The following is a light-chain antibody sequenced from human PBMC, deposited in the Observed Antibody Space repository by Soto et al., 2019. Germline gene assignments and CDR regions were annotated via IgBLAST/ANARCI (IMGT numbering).Light chain of an antibody. J-gene: IGKJ1*01. CDR1: QRIATS. CDR3: QQYYDYPRT. CDR2: GAS. Sequence: EIVMTQSPATLSVSPGERVTLACRADQRIATSLAWFQQKPGQAPRLLIFGASTRAIGVAPRFSGSGSGTDFTLTISSLQSEDFAFYFCQQYYDYPRTFGQGTKV. V-gene: IGKV3-15*01.